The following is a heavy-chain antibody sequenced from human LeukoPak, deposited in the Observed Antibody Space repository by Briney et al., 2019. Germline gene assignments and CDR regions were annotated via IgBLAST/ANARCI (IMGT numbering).Heavy chain of an antibody. CDR2: IYTSGST. J-gene: IGHJ4*02. V-gene: IGHV4-4*07. Sequence: SETLSLTCTVSGGSISRYYWSWIRQPAGKGLEWIGRIYTSGSTNYNPSLKSRVTMSVGTSKNQFSLKLTSVTAADTAVYYCARDPGDYPPYYFDYWGQGTLVTVSS. CDR1: GGSISRYY. D-gene: IGHD2-21*02. CDR3: ARDPGDYPPYYFDY.